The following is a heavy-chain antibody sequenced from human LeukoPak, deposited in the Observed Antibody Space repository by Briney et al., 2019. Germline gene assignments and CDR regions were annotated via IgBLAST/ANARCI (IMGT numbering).Heavy chain of an antibody. CDR2: ISGSGENT. V-gene: IGHV3-23*01. J-gene: IGHJ4*02. CDR3: ARDLRGYSGYDSDF. Sequence: GGSLRLSCAASGFTFSRYAMSWVRQAPAKGLEWVSVISGSGENTHYAGSVKGRFTISRDNSKNTLYLQMNSLRAEDTAVYYCARDLRGYSGYDSDFWGQGTLVTASS. CDR1: GFTFSRYA. D-gene: IGHD5-12*01.